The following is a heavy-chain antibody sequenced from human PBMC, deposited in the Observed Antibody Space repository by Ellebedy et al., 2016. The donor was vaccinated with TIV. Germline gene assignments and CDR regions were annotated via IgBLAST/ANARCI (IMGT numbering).Heavy chain of an antibody. CDR1: GFSLNVNY. Sequence: GESLKISCAASGFSLNVNYMSWVRQAPGKGLEWVSIIYSGVSGGSTYYADSVKGRFTISSDNSKNKVNLKMNSLRAEDTAVYFCTRGKARTGYQYGMDLWGQGTTVAVSS. V-gene: IGHV3-53*01. CDR3: TRGKARTGYQYGMDL. J-gene: IGHJ6*02. D-gene: IGHD6-13*01. CDR2: IYSGVSGGST.